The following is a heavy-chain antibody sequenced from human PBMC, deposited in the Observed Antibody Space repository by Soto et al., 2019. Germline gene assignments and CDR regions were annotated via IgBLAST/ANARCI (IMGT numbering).Heavy chain of an antibody. CDR2: INPNSGGT. CDR1: GYTFTGYY. J-gene: IGHJ6*02. CDR3: ARSLPQLWLRESLLVYYGMDV. Sequence: ASVKVSCKASGYTFTGYYMHWVRQAPGQGLEWMGWINPNSGGTNYAQKFQGWVTMTRDTSISTAYMELSRLRSDDTAVYYCARSLPQLWLRESLLVYYGMDVWGQGTTVTVSS. D-gene: IGHD5-18*01. V-gene: IGHV1-2*04.